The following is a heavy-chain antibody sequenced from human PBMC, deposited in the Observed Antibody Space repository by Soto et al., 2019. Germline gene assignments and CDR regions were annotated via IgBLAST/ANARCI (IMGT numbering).Heavy chain of an antibody. D-gene: IGHD1-26*01. Sequence: GGSLRLSCAASGFTFSSYAMHWVRQAPGKGLEWVAVISYDGSNKYYADSVKGRFTISRDNSKNTLYLQMNSLRAEDTAVYYCARDSGPPGESSPLGYWGQGTLVTVS. CDR2: ISYDGSNK. CDR1: GFTFSSYA. J-gene: IGHJ4*02. V-gene: IGHV3-30-3*01. CDR3: ARDSGPPGESSPLGY.